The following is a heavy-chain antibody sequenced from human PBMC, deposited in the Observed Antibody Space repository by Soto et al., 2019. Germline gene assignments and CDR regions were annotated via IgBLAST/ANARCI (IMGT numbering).Heavy chain of an antibody. CDR2: ISYDGNNK. CDR3: ARAGCDGGSCYTLVGLRYGMDV. Sequence: QVQLVESGGGVVQPGRSLRLSCAASGFTFSSYVMHWVRQAPGKGLEWVAIISYDGNNKYYADSAKGRFTISRDNSKNTLYLQMNSLRAEDTAVYYCARAGCDGGSCYTLVGLRYGMDVWGQGTTVTVSS. CDR1: GFTFSSYV. J-gene: IGHJ6*02. D-gene: IGHD2-15*01. V-gene: IGHV3-30-3*01.